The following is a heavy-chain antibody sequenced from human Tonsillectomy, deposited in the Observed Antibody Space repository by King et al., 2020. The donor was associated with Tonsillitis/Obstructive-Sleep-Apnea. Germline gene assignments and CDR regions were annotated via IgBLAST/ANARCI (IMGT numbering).Heavy chain of an antibody. J-gene: IGHJ5*02. CDR2: MSAYNGNT. D-gene: IGHD3-3*01. CDR3: ARDRVARITISGVVSTFDP. Sequence: QLVQSGAEVKKPGASVKVSCKASGYIITSYGISWVRQAPGQGLEWMGWMSAYNGNTNYAQKFQGRVTMTTDTSTSIAYMELRSLRSDDTAVYYCARDRVARITISGVVSTFDPWGQGTLVTVSS. V-gene: IGHV1-18*01. CDR1: GYIITSYG.